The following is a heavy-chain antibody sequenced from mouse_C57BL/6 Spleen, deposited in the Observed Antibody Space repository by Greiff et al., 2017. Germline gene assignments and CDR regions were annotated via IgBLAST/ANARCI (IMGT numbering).Heavy chain of an antibody. V-gene: IGHV14-2*01. CDR1: GFNIKDYY. CDR2: IDPEDGET. J-gene: IGHJ4*01. Sequence: EVQLQQSGAELVKPGASVKLSCTASGFNIKDYYMHWVKQRTEQGLEWIGRIDPEDGETKYAPKFQGKATITADTSSNTAYLQLSSLTSEDTAVYYGAISDSTTVVEYAMGYCGQGASVTVSS. D-gene: IGHD1-1*01. CDR3: AISDSTTVVEYAMGY.